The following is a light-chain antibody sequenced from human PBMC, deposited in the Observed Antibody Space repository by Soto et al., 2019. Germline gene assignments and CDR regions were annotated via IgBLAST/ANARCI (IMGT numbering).Light chain of an antibody. CDR1: QSISSW. V-gene: IGKV1-5*01. CDR2: DAS. CDR3: LQDYNYPRT. J-gene: IGKJ1*01. Sequence: DIQMTQSPSTLSASVGDRVTITCRASQSISSWLAWYQQKPGQAPKLLIYDASSLESGVPSRFSGSGSGTDFTLTISSLQPEDFAAYYCLQDYNYPRTFGQGTKVDIK.